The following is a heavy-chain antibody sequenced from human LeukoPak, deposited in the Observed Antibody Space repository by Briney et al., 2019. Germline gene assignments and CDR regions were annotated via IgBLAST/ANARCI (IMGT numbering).Heavy chain of an antibody. CDR2: INSDGRST. CDR1: GFTFSRYW. V-gene: IGHV3-74*01. Sequence: GGSLRLSCVASGFTFSRYWMHWVRQAPGKGLVWVSRINSDGRSTNYADSVKGRFSISRDDAENTLYLQMNSLRVEDTAVYYCVRGADTGYSSDSWGQGTLVTVSS. D-gene: IGHD3-9*01. J-gene: IGHJ4*02. CDR3: VRGADTGYSSDS.